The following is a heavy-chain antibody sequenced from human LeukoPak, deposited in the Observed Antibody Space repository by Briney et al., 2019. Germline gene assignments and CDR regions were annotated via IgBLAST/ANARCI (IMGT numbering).Heavy chain of an antibody. V-gene: IGHV5-51*01. CDR2: IYPGDSDT. D-gene: IGHD1-26*01. CDR3: ARGVGTTYLDY. Sequence: GESLKISCKGSEYTFTNYWIAWVRQMPGKGLEWMGIIYPGDSDTRYSPSFQGQVAISADKSISTAYLQWNNLKASDTAMYYCARGVGTTYLDYWGLGTLVTVSS. CDR1: EYTFTNYW. J-gene: IGHJ4*02.